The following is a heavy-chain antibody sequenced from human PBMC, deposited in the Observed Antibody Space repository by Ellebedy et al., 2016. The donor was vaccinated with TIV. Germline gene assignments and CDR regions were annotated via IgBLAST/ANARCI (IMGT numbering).Heavy chain of an antibody. CDR1: GFTFSSYA. D-gene: IGHD2-2*01. Sequence: GESLKISCSASGFTFSSYAMHWVRQAPGKGLEYVSAINDNGGSTYYGDSVKGRFTISRDNSKNTLYLQMSSLRAEDTAVYYCVKGGCSSTSCHEKGDDAFDIWGQGTMVTVPS. J-gene: IGHJ3*02. V-gene: IGHV3-64D*06. CDR2: INDNGGST. CDR3: VKGGCSSTSCHEKGDDAFDI.